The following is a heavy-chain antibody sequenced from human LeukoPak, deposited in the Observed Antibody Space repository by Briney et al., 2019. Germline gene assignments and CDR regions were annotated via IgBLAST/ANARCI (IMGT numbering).Heavy chain of an antibody. J-gene: IGHJ5*02. D-gene: IGHD2-15*01. V-gene: IGHV3-20*01. CDR3: ARDSDCSGGSCPNWFDP. Sequence: GGSLRLSCAPPGFTPDDYGMSSVRHTPGKGRGRGSGINWNGGSTGYADSVKGRFTISRDNAKNSLYLQMNRLRAEDTALYHCARDSDCSGGSCPNWFDPWGQGTLVTVSS. CDR2: INWNGGST. CDR1: GFTPDDYG.